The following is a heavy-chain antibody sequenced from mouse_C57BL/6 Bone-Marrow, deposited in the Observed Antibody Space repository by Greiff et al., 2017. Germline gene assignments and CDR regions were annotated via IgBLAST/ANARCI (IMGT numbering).Heavy chain of an antibody. CDR3: AREGLDWDVLWYFDV. D-gene: IGHD4-1*01. CDR2: IYPGSGST. V-gene: IGHV1-55*01. J-gene: IGHJ1*03. Sequence: QVQLQQPGAELVKPGASVKMSCKASGYTFTSYWITWVKQRPGQGLEWIGDIYPGSGSTNYNEKFKSKATLTVDTSSPTAYMQLSSLTSEDSAVYSCAREGLDWDVLWYFDVWGTGTTVTVSS. CDR1: GYTFTSYW.